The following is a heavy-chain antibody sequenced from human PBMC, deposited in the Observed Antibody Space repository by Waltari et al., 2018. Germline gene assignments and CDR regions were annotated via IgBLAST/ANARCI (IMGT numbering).Heavy chain of an antibody. CDR3: AKDHIVVVTAIIGAFDI. D-gene: IGHD2-21*02. V-gene: IGHV3-23*01. J-gene: IGHJ3*02. CDR1: GFTFSSYA. CDR2: ISGSGGST. Sequence: EVQLLESGGGLVQPGGSLRLSCAASGFTFSSYAMSWVRPAPGKGLEWVSAISGSGGSTYYADSVKGRFTISRDNSKNTLYLQMNSLRAEDTAVYYCAKDHIVVVTAIIGAFDIWGQGTMVTVSS.